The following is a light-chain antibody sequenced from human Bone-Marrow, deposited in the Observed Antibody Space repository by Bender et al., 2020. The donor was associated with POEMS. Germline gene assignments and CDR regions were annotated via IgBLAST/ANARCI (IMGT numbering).Light chain of an antibody. CDR1: SSDVGGYNY. Sequence: HSALTQPASVSGSPGQSITISCTGTSSDVGGYNYVSWYQQHPGKAPKLMIYDVTYRPSGVSTRISGSRSGNTASLTISGLQAEDEADYHCSSFTTSRTLIFGGGTKLTVL. CDR2: DVT. CDR3: SSFTTSRTLI. J-gene: IGLJ2*01. V-gene: IGLV2-14*03.